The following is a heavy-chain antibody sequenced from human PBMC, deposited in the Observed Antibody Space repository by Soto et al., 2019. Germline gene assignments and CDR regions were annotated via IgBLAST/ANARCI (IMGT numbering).Heavy chain of an antibody. J-gene: IGHJ4*02. CDR1: GFTFTRYS. CDR3: AIVSEDLTSSFDY. V-gene: IGHV3-21*06. CDR2: ISSTTNYI. Sequence: GGSLRLSCAASGFTFTRYSMNWVRQAPGKGLEWVSSISSTTNYIYYGDSMKGRFTISRDNTKNSRYLEMNSLRAEDTAVYYCAIVSEDLTSSFDYWGQGTLVAVSS.